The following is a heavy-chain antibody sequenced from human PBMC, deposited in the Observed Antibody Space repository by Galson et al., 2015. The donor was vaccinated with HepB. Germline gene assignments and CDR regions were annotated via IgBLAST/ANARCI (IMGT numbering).Heavy chain of an antibody. D-gene: IGHD4-17*01. CDR2: ITWNSGSI. CDR1: GFTFDDYA. Sequence: SLRLSCAASGFTFDDYAMHWVRQAPGKGLEWVSRITWNSGSIAYADPVKGRFTISRDNAKNSLYLQMNSLRAEDTALYYCAKVMTTVTTSPYFDYWGQGTLVTVSS. V-gene: IGHV3-9*01. CDR3: AKVMTTVTTSPYFDY. J-gene: IGHJ4*02.